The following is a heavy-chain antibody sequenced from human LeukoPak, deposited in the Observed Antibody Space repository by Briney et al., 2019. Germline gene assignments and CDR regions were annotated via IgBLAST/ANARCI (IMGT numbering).Heavy chain of an antibody. CDR1: GFTFSSYA. CDR3: ARGGHSAVAGTTGLDAFDI. D-gene: IGHD6-19*01. J-gene: IGHJ3*02. V-gene: IGHV3-23*01. CDR2: ISGSGGST. Sequence: GGSLRLSCAASGFTFSSYAMSWVRQAPGKGLEWVSAISGSGGSTYYADSAKGRFTISRDNAKNTLYLQMNSLRAEETAEYYCARGGHSAVAGTTGLDAFDIWGQGTMVTVSS.